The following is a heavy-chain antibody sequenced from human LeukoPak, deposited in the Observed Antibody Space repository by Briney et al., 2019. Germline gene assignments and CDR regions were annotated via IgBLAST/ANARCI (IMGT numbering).Heavy chain of an antibody. J-gene: IGHJ4*02. D-gene: IGHD6-19*01. CDR1: GFTVSNNY. CDR2: IHSGGTT. V-gene: IGHV3-53*01. CDR3: AKDPRYSSGWYPIFDY. Sequence: GGSLRLSCAASGFTVSNNYMGWVRQAPGKGLEWVSVIHSGGTTNYADSVQGRFTISRDNSKTTVYLHMNSLRAEDTAVYYCAKDPRYSSGWYPIFDYWGQGTLVTVSS.